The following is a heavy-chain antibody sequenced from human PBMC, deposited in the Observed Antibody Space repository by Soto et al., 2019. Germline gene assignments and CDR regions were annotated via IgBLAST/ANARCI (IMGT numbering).Heavy chain of an antibody. J-gene: IGHJ4*02. Sequence: SVKVSCKASGRTFSSYAISWVRQAPGQGLEWMGGIIPIFGTANYAQKFQGRVTITADESTSTAYMELSSLRSEDTAVYYCASPGGYCSSTSCPFDYWGQGTLVTVSS. D-gene: IGHD2-2*01. CDR3: ASPGGYCSSTSCPFDY. CDR1: GRTFSSYA. CDR2: IIPIFGTA. V-gene: IGHV1-69*13.